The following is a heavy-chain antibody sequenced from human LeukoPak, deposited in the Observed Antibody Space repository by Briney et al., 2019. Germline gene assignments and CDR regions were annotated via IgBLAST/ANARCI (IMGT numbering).Heavy chain of an antibody. J-gene: IGHJ6*03. Sequence: SETPSLTCTVSGYSISSGYYWGWIRQPPGKGLEWIGSIYHSGSTYYNPSLKSRVTISVDTSKNQFSLKLSSVTAADTAVYYCVRVGNYDYYYYMDVWGKGTTVTVSS. D-gene: IGHD4-23*01. V-gene: IGHV4-38-2*02. CDR1: GYSISSGYY. CDR2: IYHSGST. CDR3: VRVGNYDYYYYMDV.